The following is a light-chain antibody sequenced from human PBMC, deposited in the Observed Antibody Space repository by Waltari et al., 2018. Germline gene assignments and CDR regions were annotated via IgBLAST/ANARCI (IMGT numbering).Light chain of an antibody. CDR3: QQRSSLPLYT. V-gene: IGKV3-11*01. CDR1: QSVSRS. J-gene: IGKJ2*01. Sequence: EVVLTQSPATLSLFPGERAILSCRASQSVSRSLAWYQQKPGLAPRLLIEDASNRATGIPARFSGSGSGTDFTLTISSLEPEDFAVYYCQQRSSLPLYTFGQGTKLDLK. CDR2: DAS.